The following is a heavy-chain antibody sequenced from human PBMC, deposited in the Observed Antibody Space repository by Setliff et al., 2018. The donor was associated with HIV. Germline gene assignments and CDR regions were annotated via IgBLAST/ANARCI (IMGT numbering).Heavy chain of an antibody. CDR2: IWYDESNE. CDR3: ARDRMFQRDIVLVTPDDFDY. CDR1: GFTFSDYG. D-gene: IGHD2-2*01. V-gene: IGHV3-30*19. Sequence: PGGSLRLSCVASGFTFSDYGMHWVRQTPGKGLEWVAVIWYDESNESYADSVKGRFTISRDNSKNTVYLQMNSLRAEDTAVYYCARDRMFQRDIVLVTPDDFDYWGQGTLVTVSS. J-gene: IGHJ4*02.